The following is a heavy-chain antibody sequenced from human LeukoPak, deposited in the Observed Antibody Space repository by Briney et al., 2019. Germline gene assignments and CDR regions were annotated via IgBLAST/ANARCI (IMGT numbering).Heavy chain of an antibody. CDR2: ISAYNGNT. CDR1: GYTFTSYG. D-gene: IGHD3-22*01. J-gene: IGHJ4*02. CDR3: ARDFDYYDSSGSPYFDY. Sequence: ASVKVSCKASGYTFTSYGISWVRQAPGQGLEGMGWISAYNGNTNYAQKLQGRVTMTTDTSTSTAYMELRSLRSDDTAVYYCARDFDYYDSSGSPYFDYWGQGTLVTVSS. V-gene: IGHV1-18*01.